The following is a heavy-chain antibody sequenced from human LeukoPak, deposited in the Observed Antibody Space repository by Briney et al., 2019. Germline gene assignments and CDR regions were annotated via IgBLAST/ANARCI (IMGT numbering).Heavy chain of an antibody. V-gene: IGHV3-23*01. CDR3: AKAFYPSYYYDSSIEHTNWFDP. CDR2: ISFSGDDT. Sequence: GGSLRLSCAASGFTFSNYAMSWVRQAPGKGLEWVSGISFSGDDTYYADSVKGRFTISRDNSKNTLYLQMNSLRAEDTAVYYCAKAFYPSYYYDSSIEHTNWFDPWGQGTLVTVSS. J-gene: IGHJ5*02. D-gene: IGHD3-22*01. CDR1: GFTFSNYA.